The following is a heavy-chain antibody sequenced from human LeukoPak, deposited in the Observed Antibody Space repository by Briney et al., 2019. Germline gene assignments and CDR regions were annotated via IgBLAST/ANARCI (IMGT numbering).Heavy chain of an antibody. V-gene: IGHV4-31*03. D-gene: IGHD4-17*01. CDR3: ARVPRNYGDFSYYFDY. CDR2: IYYSGST. Sequence: SETLSLTCTVSGGSISSGGYYWSWIRQHPGKGLEWIGYIYYSGSTYYNPSLKSRVTISVDTSKNQFSLKLSSVTAADTAVYYCARVPRNYGDFSYYFDYWGQGTLVTVSS. J-gene: IGHJ4*02. CDR1: GGSISSGGYY.